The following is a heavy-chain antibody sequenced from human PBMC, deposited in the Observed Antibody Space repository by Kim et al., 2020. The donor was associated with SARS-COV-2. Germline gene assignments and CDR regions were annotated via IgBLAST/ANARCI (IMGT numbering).Heavy chain of an antibody. J-gene: IGHJ4*02. D-gene: IGHD3-3*01. CDR3: ARAFFSGEEY. Sequence: GGSLRLSCAASGFIVSSNYMTWVRQTPGKGLEWVSVIYSGGTTHYADSVKGRFTISRDISRNTVYLQLNSLRAADTAVYYCARAFFSGEEYWGQGTPVTV. CDR1: GFIVSSNY. CDR2: IYSGGTT. V-gene: IGHV3-66*01.